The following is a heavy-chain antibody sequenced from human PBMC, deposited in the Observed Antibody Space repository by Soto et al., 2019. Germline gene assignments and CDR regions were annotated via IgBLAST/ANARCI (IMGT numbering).Heavy chain of an antibody. CDR2: ISAYNGNT. CDR3: ARLAQGAMGFGELYAYYFDY. Sequence: GASVKVSCKASGYTFTSYGISWVRQAPGQGLEWMGWISAYNGNTNYAQKLQGRVTISVDTSKNQFSLKLSSVTAADTAVYYCARLAQGAMGFGELYAYYFDYWGQGTLVTVSS. V-gene: IGHV1-18*01. CDR1: GYTFTSYG. J-gene: IGHJ4*02. D-gene: IGHD3-10*01.